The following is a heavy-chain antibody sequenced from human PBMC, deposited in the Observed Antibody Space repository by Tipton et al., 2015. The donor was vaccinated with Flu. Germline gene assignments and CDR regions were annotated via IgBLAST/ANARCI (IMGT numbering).Heavy chain of an antibody. Sequence: TLSLTCTVSGGSISSYYWSWIRQPAEKGLEWIGRIYTSGSTNYNPSLKSRVTMSVDTSKNQFSLKLSSVTAADTAVYYCARDEAYYYGSGGFYGMDVWGQGTPVTVSS. CDR3: ARDEAYYYGSGGFYGMDV. D-gene: IGHD3-10*01. J-gene: IGHJ6*02. V-gene: IGHV4-4*07. CDR1: GGSISSYY. CDR2: IYTSGST.